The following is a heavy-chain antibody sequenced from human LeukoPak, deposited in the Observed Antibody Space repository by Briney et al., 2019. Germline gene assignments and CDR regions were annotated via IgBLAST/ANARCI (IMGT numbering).Heavy chain of an antibody. CDR3: AKDSASGSWPCYFDY. J-gene: IGHJ4*02. D-gene: IGHD6-13*01. CDR2: IKQDGSEK. Sequence: PGGSLRLSCAASGFTFSSYWMSWVRQAPGKGLEWVANIKQDGSEKYYVDSVKGRFTISRDNAKNSLYMQMNSLRAEDTAVYYCAKDSASGSWPCYFDYWGQGTLVPVSA. V-gene: IGHV3-7*04. CDR1: GFTFSSYW.